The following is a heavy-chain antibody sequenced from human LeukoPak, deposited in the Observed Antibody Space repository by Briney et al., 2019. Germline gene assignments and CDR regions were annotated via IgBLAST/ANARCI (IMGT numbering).Heavy chain of an antibody. V-gene: IGHV3-23*01. Sequence: GGSLRLSCAASGFTFSSYAMSWVRQAPGKGLEWVSAISGSGGSTYYADSVKGRFTLSRDNSKNTLYLQMNSLRAEDTAVYYCAKGDYFDWLRGYFGGVYFDYWGQGTLVTVSS. CDR2: ISGSGGST. D-gene: IGHD3-9*01. CDR1: GFTFSSYA. CDR3: AKGDYFDWLRGYFGGVYFDY. J-gene: IGHJ4*02.